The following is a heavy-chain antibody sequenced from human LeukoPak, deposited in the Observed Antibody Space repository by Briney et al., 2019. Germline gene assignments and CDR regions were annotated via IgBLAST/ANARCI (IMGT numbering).Heavy chain of an antibody. J-gene: IGHJ4*02. D-gene: IGHD3-16*02. V-gene: IGHV3-30*18. CDR2: ISYDGSNK. CDR3: AKKGVHLGELSLDY. Sequence: GGSLRLSCAAPGFTFSSYGMHWVRQAPGKGLEWVAVISYDGSNKYYADSVKGRFTISRDNSKSTLYLQMNSLRAEDTAVYYCAKKGVHLGELSLDYWGQGTLVTVSS. CDR1: GFTFSSYG.